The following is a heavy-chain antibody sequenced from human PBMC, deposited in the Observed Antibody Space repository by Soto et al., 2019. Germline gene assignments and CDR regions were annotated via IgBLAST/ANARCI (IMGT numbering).Heavy chain of an antibody. D-gene: IGHD5-18*01. CDR2: IIPIFGTA. J-gene: IGHJ6*04. V-gene: IGHV1-69*01. CDR3: ARDYQGGYSYGYVYYGMDV. Sequence: QVQLVQSGAEVKKPGSSVKVSCKASGGTFSSYAISWVRQAPGQGLEWMGGIIPIFGTANYAQKFQGRVTITADESTSTAYMELSSMRAEDTAVYYCARDYQGGYSYGYVYYGMDVWGKGTTVTGSS. CDR1: GGTFSSYA.